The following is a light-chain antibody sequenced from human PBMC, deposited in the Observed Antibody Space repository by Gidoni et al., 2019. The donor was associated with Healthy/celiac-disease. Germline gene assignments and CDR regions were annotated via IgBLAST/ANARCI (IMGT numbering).Light chain of an antibody. J-gene: IGKJ1*01. CDR3: QQYGSSPRT. CDR2: GAS. CDR1: QSVSSSY. Sequence: DIVFTQSPGTLSLSPGERATLSCRASQSVSSSYLAWYQQKPGQAPRLLIYGASSRATGIPDRFSGSGSGTDFTRTISRLEPEDFAVYYCQQYGSSPRTFGQGTKVEIK. V-gene: IGKV3-20*01.